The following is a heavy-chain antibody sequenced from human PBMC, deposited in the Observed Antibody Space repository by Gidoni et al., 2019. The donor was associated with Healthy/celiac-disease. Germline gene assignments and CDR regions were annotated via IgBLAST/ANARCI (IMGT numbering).Heavy chain of an antibody. CDR2: IYYSGST. J-gene: IGHJ5*02. V-gene: IGHV4-39*01. Sequence: QLQLQESGPGLVKPSETLSLTCTVSGGSISSSSYYWGWIRQPPGKGLEWIGSIYYSGSTYYNPSLKSRVTISVDTSKNQFSLKLSSVTAADTAVYYCARHFSTVSWFDPWGQGTLVTVSS. CDR3: ARHFSTVSWFDP. CDR1: GGSISSSSYY. D-gene: IGHD4-17*01.